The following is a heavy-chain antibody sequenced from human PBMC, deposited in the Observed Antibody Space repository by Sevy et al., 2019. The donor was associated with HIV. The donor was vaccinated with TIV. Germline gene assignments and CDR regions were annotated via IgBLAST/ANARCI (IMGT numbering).Heavy chain of an antibody. CDR1: GFIFNSYV. J-gene: IGHJ6*02. CDR2: IGGSGGYT. V-gene: IGHV3-23*01. D-gene: IGHD3-3*02. Sequence: GGSLRLSCAASGFIFNSYVMSWVRQAPGKGLEWVSSIGGSGGYTYYADSVKGRFTISRDNSKNTLYLQMNSLRAEDTAVYYCAKARINYYYYGMDVWGQGTTVTVSS. CDR3: AKARINYYYYGMDV.